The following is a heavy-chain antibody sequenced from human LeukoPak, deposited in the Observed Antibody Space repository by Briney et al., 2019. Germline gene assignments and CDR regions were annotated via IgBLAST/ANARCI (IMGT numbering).Heavy chain of an antibody. V-gene: IGHV3-74*01. Sequence: GGSLRLSCAASGFTFNTYWMHWVRQAPGKGLVWVSRIDSDGSSTSYADSVKGRFTISRDDAKNTLYLQMNSLRVEDTAVYYCTRDYDILWGQGTLVTVSS. CDR1: GFTFNTYW. CDR3: TRDYDIL. D-gene: IGHD3-9*01. J-gene: IGHJ4*02. CDR2: IDSDGSST.